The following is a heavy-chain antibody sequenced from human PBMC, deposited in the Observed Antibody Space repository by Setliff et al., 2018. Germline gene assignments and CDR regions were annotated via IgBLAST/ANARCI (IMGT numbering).Heavy chain of an antibody. CDR3: ARNYYGSGSYYLKVVYYYYGMDV. CDR1: GGTFSSYA. V-gene: IGHV1-18*01. CDR2: ISAYNGNT. D-gene: IGHD3-10*01. J-gene: IGHJ6*02. Sequence: ASVKVSCKASGGTFSSYAISWVRQAPGQGLEWMGWISAYNGNTNYAQKLQGRVTMTTDTSTSTAYMELRSLRSDDTAVYYCARNYYGSGSYYLKVVYYYYGMDVWGQGTTVTVSS.